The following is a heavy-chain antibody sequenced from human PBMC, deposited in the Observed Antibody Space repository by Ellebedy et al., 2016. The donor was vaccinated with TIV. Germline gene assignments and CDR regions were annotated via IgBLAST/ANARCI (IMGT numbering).Heavy chain of an antibody. Sequence: DSVKGRFTISRDNAKNSLYLQMNSLRAEDTALYYCAGKGPNSAAFDYWGQGTLVIVSS. CDR3: AGKGPNSAAFDY. V-gene: IGHV3-7*03. D-gene: IGHD4/OR15-4a*01. J-gene: IGHJ4*02.